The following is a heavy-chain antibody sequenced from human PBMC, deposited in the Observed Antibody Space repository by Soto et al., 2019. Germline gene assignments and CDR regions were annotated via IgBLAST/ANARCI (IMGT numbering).Heavy chain of an antibody. D-gene: IGHD1-26*01. Sequence: PSETLSLTCAVSGGSVNTDYGWSWVRQPPGKGPEWIGELHHSGTTNYIQSLTRRLTMSVDKSGNQASLELTSVAAAVSALYCCARDGSNRWVYWGQGTLVTVSS. CDR2: LHHSGTT. V-gene: IGHV4-4*01. J-gene: IGHJ4*02. CDR3: ARDGSNRWVY. CDR1: GGSVNTDYG.